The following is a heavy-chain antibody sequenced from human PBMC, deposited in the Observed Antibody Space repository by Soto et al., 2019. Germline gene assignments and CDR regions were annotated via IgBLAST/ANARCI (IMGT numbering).Heavy chain of an antibody. CDR2: TYYRSKWYN. J-gene: IGHJ4*02. CDR3: AIEFPYYKSSDSYCGY. Sequence: SQTLSLTCAISGDSVSGNSAAWNWIRQSPSRGLEWLGRTYYRSKWYNDYAVSVKSRITVTPDTSKNQFSLHLNSVTPEDTAVYYCAIEFPYYKSSDSYCGYWGRGALFTVSS. D-gene: IGHD3-10*01. V-gene: IGHV6-1*01. CDR1: GDSVSGNSAA.